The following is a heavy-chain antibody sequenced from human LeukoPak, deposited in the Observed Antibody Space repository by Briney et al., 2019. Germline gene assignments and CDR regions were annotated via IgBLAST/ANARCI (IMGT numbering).Heavy chain of an antibody. V-gene: IGHV1-18*01. D-gene: IGHD3-22*01. Sequence: GASVKVPCKASGYTFTSYGISWVRQAPGQGLEWMGWISAYNGNTSYAQKLQGRVTMTTDTSTSTAYVELRSLRSDDTAVYYCARGGYYDSSGYYYVRAYDYWGQGTLVTVSS. CDR1: GYTFTSYG. CDR2: ISAYNGNT. CDR3: ARGGYYDSSGYYYVRAYDY. J-gene: IGHJ4*02.